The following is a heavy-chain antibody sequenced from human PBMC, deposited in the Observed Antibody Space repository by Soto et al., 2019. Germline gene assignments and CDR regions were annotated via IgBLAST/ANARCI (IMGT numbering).Heavy chain of an antibody. CDR3: ARGGWEVPQDY. CDR1: GGAFSSFA. D-gene: IGHD1-26*01. V-gene: IGHV1-69*06. CDR2: FIPIFNTP. Sequence: QVQLVQSGAEVKKPGSSVKVSCKASGGAFSSFAFSWVRQAPGQGLEWMGAFIPIFNTPHYAQKFQGRVTITADKSTSTAYMELSSLRSEDTAVYFCARGGWEVPQDYWGQGTLVTVSS. J-gene: IGHJ4*02.